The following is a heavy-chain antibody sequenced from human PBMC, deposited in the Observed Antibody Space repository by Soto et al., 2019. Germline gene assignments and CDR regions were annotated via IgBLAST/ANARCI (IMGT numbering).Heavy chain of an antibody. CDR3: ARGADGTNPRNYSLDY. D-gene: IGHD1-1*01. V-gene: IGHV5-51*01. CDR1: GYRFSSYW. Sequence: GESLKISCQGSGYRFSSYWIGWVRQRPGKGLEWMGLIWPGDSDTRYSPSFEGQVTISADKSINTTYLQWGSLKASDAAMYYCARGADGTNPRNYSLDYWGLGTMVTVSS. CDR2: IWPGDSDT. J-gene: IGHJ4*03.